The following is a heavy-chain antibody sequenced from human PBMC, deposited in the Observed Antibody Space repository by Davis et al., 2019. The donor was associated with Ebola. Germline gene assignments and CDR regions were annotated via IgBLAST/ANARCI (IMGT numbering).Heavy chain of an antibody. Sequence: SETLSLTCTVSGGSITSNYWSWIRQTPGKGLEWIGYIYHSGTTNYNPSLKSRVTISIDTSRNQFYLNLNSVTPADTAVYYCAREKYRTYLDYWGQGTLVTVSS. CDR2: IYHSGTT. CDR1: GGSITSNY. V-gene: IGHV4-59*01. CDR3: AREKYRTYLDY. J-gene: IGHJ4*02. D-gene: IGHD5-12*01.